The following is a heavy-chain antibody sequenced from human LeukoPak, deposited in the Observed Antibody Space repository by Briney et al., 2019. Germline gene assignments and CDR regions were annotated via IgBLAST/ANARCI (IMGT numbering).Heavy chain of an antibody. V-gene: IGHV1-58*02. CDR2: IVVGSGNT. J-gene: IGHJ6*02. Sequence: SVKVSCKASGFTFTSSAMQWVRQARGQRLAWIGWIVVGSGNTNYAQKFQERVTITRDMSTSTAYMELSSLRSEDTAVYYCAAEGYCSSTSCYPNYGMDVWGQGTTVTVSS. CDR3: AAEGYCSSTSCYPNYGMDV. CDR1: GFTFTSSA. D-gene: IGHD2-2*01.